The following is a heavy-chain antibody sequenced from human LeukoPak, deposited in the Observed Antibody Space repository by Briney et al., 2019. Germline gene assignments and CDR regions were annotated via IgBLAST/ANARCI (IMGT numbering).Heavy chain of an antibody. Sequence: PGGFLRLSCAASGFTFSSYAMSWVRQAPGKGLEWVSAISGSGGSTYYADSVKGRFTISRDNSKNTLYLQMNSLRAEDTAVYYCAKSQYFDWLLSFFDYWGQGTLVTVSS. CDR1: GFTFSSYA. D-gene: IGHD3-9*01. CDR3: AKSQYFDWLLSFFDY. CDR2: ISGSGGST. V-gene: IGHV3-23*01. J-gene: IGHJ4*02.